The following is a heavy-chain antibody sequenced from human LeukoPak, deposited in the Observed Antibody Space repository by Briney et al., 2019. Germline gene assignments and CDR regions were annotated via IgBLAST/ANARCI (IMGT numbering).Heavy chain of an antibody. CDR3: ARLPVLWFGEPIPFDY. Sequence: GESLKIYCQGSGYRFTSYWIGWVRQMPGKGLEWTWIIYPGESDTSYSSYFQGQITISADQSISTAYLQWSSLKASDTAMYYCARLPVLWFGEPIPFDYWGQGTLVTVSS. CDR2: IYPGESDT. CDR1: GYRFTSYW. D-gene: IGHD3-10*01. V-gene: IGHV5-51*01. J-gene: IGHJ4*02.